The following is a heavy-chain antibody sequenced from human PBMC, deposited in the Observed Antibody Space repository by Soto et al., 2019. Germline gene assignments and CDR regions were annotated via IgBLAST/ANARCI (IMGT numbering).Heavy chain of an antibody. Sequence: SETLSLTCTVSGGSISSGDYYWSWIRQPPGKGLEWIGYIYYSGSTYYNPSLKSRVTISVDTSKNQFSLKLSSVTAADTAVYYCARDRIRADYGGNSVFDYWGQGTLVT. CDR1: GGSISSGDYY. CDR2: IYYSGST. CDR3: ARDRIRADYGGNSVFDY. D-gene: IGHD4-17*01. J-gene: IGHJ4*02. V-gene: IGHV4-30-4*02.